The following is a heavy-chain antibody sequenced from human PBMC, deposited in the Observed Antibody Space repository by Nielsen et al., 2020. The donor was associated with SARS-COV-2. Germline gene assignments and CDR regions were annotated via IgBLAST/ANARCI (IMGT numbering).Heavy chain of an antibody. D-gene: IGHD6-6*01. CDR2: IYHSGST. CDR3: ARSQLVRRDYYYYGMDV. Sequence: WIRQPPGKGLEWIGYIYHSGSTYYNPSLKSRVTISVDTSKNQFSLKLSSVTAADTAVYYCARSQLVRRDYYYYGMDVWGQGTTVTVSS. J-gene: IGHJ6*02. V-gene: IGHV4-31*02.